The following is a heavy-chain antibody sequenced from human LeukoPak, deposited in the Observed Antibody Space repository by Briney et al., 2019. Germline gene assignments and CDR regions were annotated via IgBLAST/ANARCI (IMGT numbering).Heavy chain of an antibody. Sequence: PSETLSLTCTVSGDSISNPSSYWGWIRQPPEKGLEWIATIHSSGSTYSNPSLKSRVTISVHTSKNQLSLKLISLTAADTAVYYCARILARQFTSFSDSRPYSYYYMDVWGKGTTVTVSS. V-gene: IGHV4-39*07. CDR1: GDSISNPSSY. CDR3: ARILARQFTSFSDSRPYSYYYMDV. CDR2: IHSSGST. J-gene: IGHJ6*03. D-gene: IGHD2-21*01.